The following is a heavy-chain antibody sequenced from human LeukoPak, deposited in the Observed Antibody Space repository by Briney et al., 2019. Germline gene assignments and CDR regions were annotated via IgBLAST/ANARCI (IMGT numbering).Heavy chain of an antibody. V-gene: IGHV4-61*02. CDR2: IYTSGST. Sequence: SETLSLTCTVSGGSISSGSYYWSWIRQPAGKGLEWIGRIYTSGSTNYNPSLKSRVTMSVDTSKNQFSLKLSSVTAADTAVYYCARGQYSSGPWGYWGQGTLVTVSS. CDR1: GGSISSGSYY. J-gene: IGHJ4*02. D-gene: IGHD5-18*01. CDR3: ARGQYSSGPWGY.